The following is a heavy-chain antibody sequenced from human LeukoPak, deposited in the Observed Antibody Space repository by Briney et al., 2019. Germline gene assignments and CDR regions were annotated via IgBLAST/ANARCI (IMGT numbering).Heavy chain of an antibody. V-gene: IGHV1-2*02. CDR2: INPNSGGT. CDR1: GYTFTAYY. J-gene: IGHJ4*02. CDR3: ARDRVVVPAAFDY. Sequence: ASVKVSCKASGYTFTAYYMRWVRQAPGQGLEWMGWINPNSGGTNYAQTFQGRVTMTRDTSISTAYMELSRLRSDDTAVYYCARDRVVVPAAFDYWGQGTLVTVCS. D-gene: IGHD2-2*01.